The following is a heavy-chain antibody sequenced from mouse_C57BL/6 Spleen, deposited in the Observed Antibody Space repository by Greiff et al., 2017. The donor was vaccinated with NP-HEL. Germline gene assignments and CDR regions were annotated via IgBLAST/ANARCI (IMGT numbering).Heavy chain of an antibody. CDR1: GYAFTNYL. Sequence: VQLQQSGAELVRPGTSVKVSCKASGYAFTNYLIEWVKQRPGQGLEWIGVINPGSGGTNYNEKFKGKATLTAGKSSSTAYMQLSSLTSEDSAVYFCARRLRYHDYWGQGTTLTVSS. D-gene: IGHD1-1*01. CDR3: ARRLRYHDY. CDR2: INPGSGGT. J-gene: IGHJ2*01. V-gene: IGHV1-54*01.